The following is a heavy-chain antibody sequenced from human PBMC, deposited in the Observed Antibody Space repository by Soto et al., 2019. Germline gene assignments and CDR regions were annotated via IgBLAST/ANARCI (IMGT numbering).Heavy chain of an antibody. V-gene: IGHV3-23*01. J-gene: IGHJ2*01. CDR2: ITSGGST. CDR3: FFFQAEDGIRATVPVSAFLLNRSSDL. D-gene: IGHD1-26*01. Sequence: KGREWVSAITSGGSTYYADSVKGRLTISRDNSKKTLYLQMNSLRAEDTAVYYFFFFQAEDGIRATVPVSAFLLNRSSDL.